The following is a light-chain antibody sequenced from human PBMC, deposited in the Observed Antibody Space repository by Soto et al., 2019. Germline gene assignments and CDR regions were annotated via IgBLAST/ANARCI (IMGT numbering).Light chain of an antibody. V-gene: IGLV2-14*01. CDR3: SSYTSSSTLGV. J-gene: IGLJ1*01. CDR1: SSDVGGYNY. Sequence: QSALTQPASVSGSPGQSITISCTGTSSDVGGYNYVSWYQQHPGKAPKHMIYEVSNWPSGVSNRFSGSKSGNTASLTISGLQAEDEADYYCSSYTSSSTLGVFGTGTKLTFL. CDR2: EVS.